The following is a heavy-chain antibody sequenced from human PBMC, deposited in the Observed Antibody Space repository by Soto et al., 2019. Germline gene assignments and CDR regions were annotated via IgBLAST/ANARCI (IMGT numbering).Heavy chain of an antibody. V-gene: IGHV3-30-3*01. CDR1: GFTFSSYA. J-gene: IGHJ4*02. CDR3: ARDRGGSGWYGYFDY. Sequence: PGGSLRLSCAASGFTFSSYAMHWVRQAPGKGLEWVAVISYDGSNKYYADSVKGRFTISRGNSKNTLYLQMNSLRAEDTAVYYCARDRGGSGWYGYFDYWGQGTLVTVSS. D-gene: IGHD6-19*01. CDR2: ISYDGSNK.